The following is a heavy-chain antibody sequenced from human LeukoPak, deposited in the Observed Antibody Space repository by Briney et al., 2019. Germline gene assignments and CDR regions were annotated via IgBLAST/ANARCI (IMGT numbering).Heavy chain of an antibody. D-gene: IGHD2-2*01. Sequence: ASVKVSCKASGYTFTSYDINWVRQATGQGLEWMGWMNPNSGNTGYAQKFQGRVTITRNTSISTAYMELSSLRSEDTAVYYCACTSWRYGWFDPWGQGTLVTVSS. V-gene: IGHV1-8*03. CDR2: MNPNSGNT. CDR1: GYTFTSYD. J-gene: IGHJ5*02. CDR3: ACTSWRYGWFDP.